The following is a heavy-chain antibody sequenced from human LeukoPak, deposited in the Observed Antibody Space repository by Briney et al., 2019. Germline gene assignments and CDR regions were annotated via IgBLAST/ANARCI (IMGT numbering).Heavy chain of an antibody. J-gene: IGHJ4*02. D-gene: IGHD6-19*01. Sequence: SVKVSCKASGGTFSSYAISWVRQAPGQGLEWMGGIIPIFGTANYAQKFQGRVTITADKSTSTAYMELSSLKASDTAMYYCARLGSSGRYVDYWGQGTLVTVSS. CDR2: IIPIFGTA. CDR1: GGTFSSYA. CDR3: ARLGSSGRYVDY. V-gene: IGHV1-69*06.